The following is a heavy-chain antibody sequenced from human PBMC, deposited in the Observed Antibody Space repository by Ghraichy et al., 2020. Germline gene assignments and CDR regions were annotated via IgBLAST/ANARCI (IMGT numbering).Heavy chain of an antibody. V-gene: IGHV3-23*01. Sequence: GGSLRLSCAASGFTFSSYAMSWVRQAPGKGLEWVSAISGSGGSTYYADSVKGRFTISRDNSKNTLYLQMNSLRAEDTAVYYCAKSYYDFWSGYLWWGPGDYFDYWGQGTLVTVSS. CDR3: AKSYYDFWSGYLWWGPGDYFDY. J-gene: IGHJ4*02. CDR1: GFTFSSYA. CDR2: ISGSGGST. D-gene: IGHD3-3*01.